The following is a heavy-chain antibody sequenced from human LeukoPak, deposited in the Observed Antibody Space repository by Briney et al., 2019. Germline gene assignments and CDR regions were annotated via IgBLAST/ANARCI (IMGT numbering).Heavy chain of an antibody. J-gene: IGHJ4*02. Sequence: PGGSLRLSGAVSGFTFSDNYMSWIRQAPGNGLEWRSYISTSGGTIFYADSVKGRFTISRDNAKNSLSLQMHSLRAEDTDVYYCARMGNGGYFDYWGQGTLVTVSS. V-gene: IGHV3-11*01. D-gene: IGHD2-8*01. CDR1: GFTFSDNY. CDR2: ISTSGGTI. CDR3: ARMGNGGYFDY.